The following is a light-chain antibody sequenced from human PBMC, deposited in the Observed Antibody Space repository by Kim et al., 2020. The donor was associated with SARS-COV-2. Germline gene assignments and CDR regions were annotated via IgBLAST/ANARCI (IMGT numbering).Light chain of an antibody. CDR3: QQSYFSPLT. CDR2: VTS. Sequence: ASFGDRVTITCRASQNIINYVNWYQHRPGNAPKLLIYVTSSLQSGVPSRFSVSGSGTEFTLTINSLQPEDFASYYCQQSYFSPLTFGQGTKVGIK. V-gene: IGKV1-39*01. CDR1: QNIINY. J-gene: IGKJ1*01.